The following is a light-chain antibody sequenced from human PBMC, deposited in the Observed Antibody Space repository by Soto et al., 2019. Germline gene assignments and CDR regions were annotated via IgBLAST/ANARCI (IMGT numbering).Light chain of an antibody. CDR1: QKISSRY. V-gene: IGKV3-20*01. CDR2: GAS. J-gene: IGKJ1*01. Sequence: EIVLTQSPGTLSLSPGERATLSCRASQKISSRYLAWYLQKPGQAPRFLIYGASSRATGIPDRFSASGSGTDFTLTISRVEPEDFAVYYCQQYGGTPPITFGQGTKVDI. CDR3: QQYGGTPPIT.